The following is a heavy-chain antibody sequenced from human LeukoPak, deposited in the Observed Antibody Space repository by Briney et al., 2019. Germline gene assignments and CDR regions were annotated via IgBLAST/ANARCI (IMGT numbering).Heavy chain of an antibody. Sequence: GGSLRLSCAASGFTFSSYAMSWVRQAPGKGLEWVSAISGSGGSTYYADSVKGRFTISRDNSKNTLYLQMNSLRAEDTAVYYCAKDSLPGASWYQLTQHDYGDRFDYWGQGTLVTVSS. CDR1: GFTFSSYA. J-gene: IGHJ4*02. D-gene: IGHD4-17*01. V-gene: IGHV3-23*01. CDR2: ISGSGGST. CDR3: AKDSLPGASWYQLTQHDYGDRFDY.